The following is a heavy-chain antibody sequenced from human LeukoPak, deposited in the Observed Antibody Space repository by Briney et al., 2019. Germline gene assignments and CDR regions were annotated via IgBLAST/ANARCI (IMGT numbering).Heavy chain of an antibody. CDR1: GGSISSGSYY. J-gene: IGHJ4*02. V-gene: IGHV4-61*02. CDR3: VRGGDYGSAYDYFRY. Sequence: SETLSLTCTVSGGSISSGSYYWSWIRQPAGKGLEWIGRIYTSGSTNFNTSLKSRVTISVDTSKNQFSLKLSSMTAADTAVYYCVRGGDYGSAYDYFRYWGQGTLVSVSS. D-gene: IGHD5-12*01. CDR2: IYTSGST.